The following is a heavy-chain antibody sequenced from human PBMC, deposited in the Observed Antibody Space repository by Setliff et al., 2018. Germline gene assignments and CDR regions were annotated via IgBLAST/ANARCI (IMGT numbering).Heavy chain of an antibody. CDR1: GYTFSRYG. Sequence: ASVKVSCKASGYTFSRYGISWVRQAPGQGLEWMGWISAYNGNTNYAQKLQGRVTMTTDTSTTTAYMELRSLRSDDTAVYYCARAGRFHYDTSGYYYDRDYYYYMDVWGKGTTVTVSS. J-gene: IGHJ6*03. CDR3: ARAGRFHYDTSGYYYDRDYYYYMDV. D-gene: IGHD3-22*01. V-gene: IGHV1-18*01. CDR2: ISAYNGNT.